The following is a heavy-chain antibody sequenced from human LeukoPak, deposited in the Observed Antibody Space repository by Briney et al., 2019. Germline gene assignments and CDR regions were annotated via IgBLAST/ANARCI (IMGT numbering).Heavy chain of an antibody. CDR2: IYYSGST. CDR3: ARPSTYYYDSSGHGAFGI. D-gene: IGHD3-22*01. Sequence: SETLSLTCTVSGGSLSSSSYYWGWIRQPPGKGLEWIGSIYYSGSTYYNPSLKSRVTISVDTFKNQFSLKLSSVTAADTDVYYCARPSTYYYDSSGHGAFGIWGQGTMVTVSS. J-gene: IGHJ3*02. V-gene: IGHV4-39*07. CDR1: GGSLSSSSYY.